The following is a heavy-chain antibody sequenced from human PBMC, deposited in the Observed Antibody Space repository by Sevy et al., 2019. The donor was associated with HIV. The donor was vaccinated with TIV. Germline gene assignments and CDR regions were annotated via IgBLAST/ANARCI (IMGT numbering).Heavy chain of an antibody. V-gene: IGHV3-30*18. CDR3: AKGEQWLGAFDY. D-gene: IGHD6-19*01. CDR2: ISYDGSNK. CDR1: GFTFSSYG. Sequence: GGSLRLSCAASGFTFSSYGMHWVRQAPGKGLEWVAVISYDGSNKYYADSVKGRFTISRDNSKNTLYLQMNSLRAGDTAVYYCAKGEQWLGAFDYWGQGTLVTVSS. J-gene: IGHJ4*02.